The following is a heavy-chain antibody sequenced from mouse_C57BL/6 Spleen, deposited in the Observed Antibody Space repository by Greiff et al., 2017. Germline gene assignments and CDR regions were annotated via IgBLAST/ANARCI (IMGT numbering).Heavy chain of an antibody. J-gene: IGHJ2*01. CDR3: ARDGLGLYYFDY. D-gene: IGHD4-1*01. Sequence: EVQLVESGGGLVKPGGSLKLSCAASGFTYSSYAMSWVRQTPEKRLEWVATISDGGSYTYYPDNVKGRFTLSRDNAKNNLYLQMSHLKSEDTAMYYCARDGLGLYYFDYWGQGTTLTVSS. V-gene: IGHV5-4*01. CDR2: ISDGGSYT. CDR1: GFTYSSYA.